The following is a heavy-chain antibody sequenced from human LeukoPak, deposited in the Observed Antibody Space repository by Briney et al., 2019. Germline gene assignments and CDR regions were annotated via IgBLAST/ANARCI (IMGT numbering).Heavy chain of an antibody. J-gene: IGHJ5*02. V-gene: IGHV1-2*06. D-gene: IGHD3-10*01. CDR3: ARVLLWFGETSENWFDP. CDR2: INPNSGGT. Sequence: GASVKVSCKASGYTFTGYYMHWVRQAPGQGLEWMGRINPNSGGTNYAQKFQGRVTMTRDTSISTAYMELSRLRSDDTAVYYCARVLLWFGETSENWFDPWGQGTLVTASS. CDR1: GYTFTGYY.